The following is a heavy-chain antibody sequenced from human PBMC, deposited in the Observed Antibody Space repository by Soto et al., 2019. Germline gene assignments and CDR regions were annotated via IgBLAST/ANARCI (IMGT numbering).Heavy chain of an antibody. CDR2: ISYDGSHK. CDR1: GITFSTYG. V-gene: IGHV3-30*18. Sequence: VQLVESGGGVVQPGGSLRLSCVASGITFSTYGMHWVRQAPGKGLEWVAFISYDGSHKDYGDSVKGRFTISRDNSNNPLYLEMNSLTGEDTAVFYCAKDRRIAVAGTGTWFDPWGQGTLVTVSS. CDR3: AKDRRIAVAGTGTWFDP. J-gene: IGHJ5*02. D-gene: IGHD6-19*01.